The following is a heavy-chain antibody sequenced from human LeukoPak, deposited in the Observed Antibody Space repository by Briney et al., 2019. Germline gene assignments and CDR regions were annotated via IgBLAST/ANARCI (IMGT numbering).Heavy chain of an antibody. Sequence: GGSLRLSCAASGFTFRNYGMHWVRQAPGKGLDWVAFIMSSGTNKNYADSVKGRFTISRDNAKNTLYLQMNSLRAEDTAVYYCARAMYSGSYSPGWGQGTLVTVSS. V-gene: IGHV3-30*02. CDR2: IMSSGTNK. CDR1: GFTFRNYG. D-gene: IGHD1-26*01. CDR3: ARAMYSGSYSPG. J-gene: IGHJ4*02.